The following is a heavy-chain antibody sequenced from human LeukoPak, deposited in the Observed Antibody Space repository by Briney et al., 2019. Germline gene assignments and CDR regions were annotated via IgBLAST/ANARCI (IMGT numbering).Heavy chain of an antibody. J-gene: IGHJ3*02. CDR1: GGTFSNYA. CDR3: ARAPHYYDSSGYYQSTRDAFDI. D-gene: IGHD3-22*01. CDR2: IIPIFGTA. Sequence: ASVKVSCKASGGTFSNYAISWVRQAPGQGLEWMGGIIPIFGTANYAQKFQGRVTITADKSTSTAYMELSSLRSEDTAVYYCARAPHYYDSSGYYQSTRDAFDIWGQGTMVTVSS. V-gene: IGHV1-69*06.